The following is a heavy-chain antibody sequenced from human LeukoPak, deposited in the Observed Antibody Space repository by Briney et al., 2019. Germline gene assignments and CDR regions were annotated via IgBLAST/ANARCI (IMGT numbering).Heavy chain of an antibody. J-gene: IGHJ6*03. CDR2: IRYDGSNK. D-gene: IGHD3-3*01. CDR3: AKGTRFLEWSFRYYYYMDV. Sequence: PGGSLRLSCAASGFTFSSYGMHWVRQAPGKGLEWVAFIRYDGSNKYYADSVKGRSTISRDNSKNTLYLQMNSLRAEDTAVYYCAKGTRFLEWSFRYYYYMDVWGKGTTVTVSS. CDR1: GFTFSSYG. V-gene: IGHV3-30*02.